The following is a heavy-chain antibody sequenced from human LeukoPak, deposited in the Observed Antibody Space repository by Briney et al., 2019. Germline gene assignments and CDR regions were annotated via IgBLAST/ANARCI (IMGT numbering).Heavy chain of an antibody. D-gene: IGHD3-10*01. CDR1: GGSFSGYY. V-gene: IGHV4-34*01. J-gene: IGHJ4*02. CDR2: INHSGST. CDR3: ARFVAYYGSGSPNRGFDY. Sequence: SETLSLTCAVYGGSFSGYYWSWIRQPPGKGLEWIGEINHSGSTNYNPPLKSRVTISVDTSKNRFSLKLSSVTAADTAVYYCARFVAYYGSGSPNRGFDYWGQGTLVTVSS.